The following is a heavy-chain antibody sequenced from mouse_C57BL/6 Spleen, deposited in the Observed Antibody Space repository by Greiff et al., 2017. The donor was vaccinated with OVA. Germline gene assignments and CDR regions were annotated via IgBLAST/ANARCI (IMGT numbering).Heavy chain of an antibody. CDR2: IDPANGNT. CDR3: AARPYYDGSSFDY. V-gene: IGHV14-3*01. D-gene: IGHD1-1*01. CDR1: GFNIKNTY. J-gene: IGHJ2*01. Sequence: EVQLQQSVAELVRPGASVKLSCTASGFNIKNTYMHWVKQRPEQGLEWIGRIDPANGNTKYAPKFQGKATITADTSSNTAYLQLSSLTSEDTAIYYCAARPYYDGSSFDYWGQGTTLTVSS.